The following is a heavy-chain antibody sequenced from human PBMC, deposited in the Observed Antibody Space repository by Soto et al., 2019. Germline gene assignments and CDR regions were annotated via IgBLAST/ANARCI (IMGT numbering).Heavy chain of an antibody. Sequence: SQTLSLTCTVSGGSISSGGYYWSWIRQHPGKGLEWIGYIYYSGSTYYNPSLKSRVTISVDTSKNQFSLKLSSVTAADTAVYYCARWGSWFGELHHYFDYWGQGTLVTVSS. D-gene: IGHD3-10*01. J-gene: IGHJ4*02. CDR1: GGSISSGGYY. V-gene: IGHV4-31*03. CDR2: IYYSGST. CDR3: ARWGSWFGELHHYFDY.